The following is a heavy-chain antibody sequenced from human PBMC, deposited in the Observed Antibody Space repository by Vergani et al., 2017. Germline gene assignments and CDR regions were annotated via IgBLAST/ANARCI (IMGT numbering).Heavy chain of an antibody. V-gene: IGHV3-33*01. J-gene: IGHJ3*02. CDR2: IWYDGSNK. CDR1: GFTFSSYG. Sequence: QVQLVESGGGVVQPGRSLRLSCAASGFTFSSYGMHWVRQAPGKGVEWVAVIWYDGSNKYYADSVKGRFTISRDHSKNTLYLQMNSLRAEDTAVYYCAREVPRYSSGPLAFDIWGQGTMVTVSS. D-gene: IGHD6-19*01. CDR3: AREVPRYSSGPLAFDI.